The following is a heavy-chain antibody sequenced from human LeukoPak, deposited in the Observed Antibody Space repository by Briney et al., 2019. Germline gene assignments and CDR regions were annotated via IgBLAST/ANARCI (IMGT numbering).Heavy chain of an antibody. J-gene: IGHJ4*02. V-gene: IGHV1-2*02. Sequence: SVNVSCKASGYTFTGYYMHWVRQAPGKGLEWMGWISPNSGGTNYAQKFQGRVTMTRDTSNSTAYMELSRLRSDDTAVYYCARGYSSGWRPHDYWGQGTLVTVSS. CDR3: ARGYSSGWRPHDY. D-gene: IGHD6-19*01. CDR1: GYTFTGYY. CDR2: ISPNSGGT.